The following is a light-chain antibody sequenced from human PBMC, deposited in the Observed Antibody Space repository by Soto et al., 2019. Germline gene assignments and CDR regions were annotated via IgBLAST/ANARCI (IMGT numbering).Light chain of an antibody. CDR2: DAS. CDR1: QSISSW. J-gene: IGKJ1*01. V-gene: IGKV1-5*01. Sequence: DMHMSQSPSTLSASVGDRVTITCRASQSISSWLAWYQQKPGKAPKLLIYDASSLESGVPSRFSGSGSGTEFTLTISSLQPDDFATYYCQQYNSYSWTFGQGTKVDSK. CDR3: QQYNSYSWT.